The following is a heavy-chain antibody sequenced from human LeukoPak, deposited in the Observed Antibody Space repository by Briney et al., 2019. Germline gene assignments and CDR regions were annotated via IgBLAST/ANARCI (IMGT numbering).Heavy chain of an antibody. Sequence: GGSLRLSCAASGFTFSAYGMNWVRQAPGKGVEWVSSIGTSGSYIYYTDSVKGRFTISRDNAKNSLYLQMNSLRAEDTAVYYCAKGGGVYSTPYYMDVWGKGTTVTVSS. V-gene: IGHV3-21*01. CDR3: AKGGGVYSTPYYMDV. J-gene: IGHJ6*03. CDR1: GFTFSAYG. D-gene: IGHD1-26*01. CDR2: IGTSGSYI.